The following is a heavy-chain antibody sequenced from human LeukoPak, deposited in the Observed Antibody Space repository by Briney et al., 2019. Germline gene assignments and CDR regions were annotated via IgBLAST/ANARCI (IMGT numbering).Heavy chain of an antibody. CDR2: ISAYNGNT. CDR1: GYTFTSYG. D-gene: IGHD3-22*01. CDR3: ARVVGYYYDSGGSLDY. V-gene: IGHV1-18*01. Sequence: ASVKVSCKASGYTFTSYGISWVRQAPGQGLEWMGWISAYNGNTNYAQKLQGRVTMTTDTSTSTAYMELRSLRSDDTAAYYFARVVGYYYDSGGSLDYWGQGTRVTVS. J-gene: IGHJ4*02.